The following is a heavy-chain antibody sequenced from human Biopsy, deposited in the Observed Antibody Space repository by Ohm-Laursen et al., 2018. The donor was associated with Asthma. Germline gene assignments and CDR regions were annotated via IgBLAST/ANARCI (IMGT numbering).Heavy chain of an antibody. CDR3: VRAIHGGNSDRLDFYYYGLDI. Sequence: SSVKVSCKASGGSFDTYAISWLRQAPGQGLEWMGGILPIFGTADYAQKFQARVTISADESTSTVYMELSSLRSEDTAVYYCVRAIHGGNSDRLDFYYYGLDIWGQGTTVTVPS. V-gene: IGHV1-69*01. CDR1: GGSFDTYA. D-gene: IGHD4-23*01. CDR2: ILPIFGTA. J-gene: IGHJ6*02.